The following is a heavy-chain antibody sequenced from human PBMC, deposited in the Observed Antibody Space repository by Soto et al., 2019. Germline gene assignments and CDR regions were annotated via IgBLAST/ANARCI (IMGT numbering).Heavy chain of an antibody. Sequence: PGESLKISCKGSGYSFTSYWIGWVRQMPGKGLEWMGIIYPGDSDTRYSPSFQGQVTISADKSISTAYLQWSSLKASDTAMYYCARQSITMVRVPPGPDFNWFDPWGQGTLVTVSS. D-gene: IGHD3-10*01. CDR1: GYSFTSYW. CDR3: ARQSITMVRVPPGPDFNWFDP. J-gene: IGHJ5*02. V-gene: IGHV5-51*01. CDR2: IYPGDSDT.